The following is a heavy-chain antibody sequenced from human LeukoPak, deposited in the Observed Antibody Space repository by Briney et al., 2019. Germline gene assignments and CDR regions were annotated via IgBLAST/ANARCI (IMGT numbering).Heavy chain of an antibody. Sequence: SETLSLTCTVSGGSISSSSYYWGWIRQPPGKGLEWIGSIYYSGSTYYNPSLKSRVTISVDTSMNQFSLKLSSVTAADTAVYYCATPAPVLRSDAFDIWGQGTMVTVSS. V-gene: IGHV4-39*07. CDR3: ATPAPVLRSDAFDI. CDR2: IYYSGST. J-gene: IGHJ3*02. CDR1: GGSISSSSYY.